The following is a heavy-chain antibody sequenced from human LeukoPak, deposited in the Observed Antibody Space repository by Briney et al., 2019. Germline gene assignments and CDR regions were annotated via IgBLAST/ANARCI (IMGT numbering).Heavy chain of an antibody. CDR1: GGTFSSYA. CDR2: IIPIFGTA. V-gene: IGHV1-69*13. D-gene: IGHD3-22*01. CDR3: ARDLYDGPYYYDSSGYGPFDY. Sequence: ASVKVSCKASGGTFSSYAISWVRQAPGQGLEWMGGIIPIFGTANYAQKFQGRVTITADDSTSTAYMELSSLRSEDTAVYYCARDLYDGPYYYDSSGYGPFDYWGQGTLVTVSS. J-gene: IGHJ4*02.